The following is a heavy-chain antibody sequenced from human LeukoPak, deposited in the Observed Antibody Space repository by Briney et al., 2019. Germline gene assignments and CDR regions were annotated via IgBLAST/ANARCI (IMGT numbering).Heavy chain of an antibody. CDR3: ARGSRWFGASGRVWWFDP. V-gene: IGHV3-21*01. CDR2: ISSSSSYI. Sequence: GGSLRLSCAASGFTFSNAWMSWVRPAPGKGLEWVSYISSSSSYIYYADSVKGRFTISRDNAKNSLYLQMNSLRAEDTAVYYCARGSRWFGASGRVWWFDPWRQGTLVTVSS. D-gene: IGHD3-10*01. J-gene: IGHJ5*02. CDR1: GFTFSNAW.